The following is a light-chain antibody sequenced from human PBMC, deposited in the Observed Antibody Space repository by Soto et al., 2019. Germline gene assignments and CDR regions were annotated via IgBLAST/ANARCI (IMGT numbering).Light chain of an antibody. CDR2: KAS. V-gene: IGKV1-5*03. Sequence: DIQMTQSPSTLSASVGDRVTITCRASQSISSWLAWYQQKPGKPPKLLIYKASSLESGVPSRFSGSGSGTEFTLTISSLQPDDFTTYFCQQYDRYPVTFGQGTRLEIK. J-gene: IGKJ5*01. CDR1: QSISSW. CDR3: QQYDRYPVT.